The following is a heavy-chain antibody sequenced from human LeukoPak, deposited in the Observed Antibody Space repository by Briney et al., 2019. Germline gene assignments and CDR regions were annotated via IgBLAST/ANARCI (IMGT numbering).Heavy chain of an antibody. Sequence: ASMKVSCKASGYTFTGYYMHWVREAPGQGLEWMGWMNPNSGGTSYAQKFQGRVTMTRDTSINTAYIELSSLRSDDTAVYYCARGDCVNGVCYLLRDSWGQGTLVTVSS. CDR1: GYTFTGYY. CDR3: ARGDCVNGVCYLLRDS. J-gene: IGHJ5*01. D-gene: IGHD2-8*01. CDR2: MNPNSGGT. V-gene: IGHV1-2*02.